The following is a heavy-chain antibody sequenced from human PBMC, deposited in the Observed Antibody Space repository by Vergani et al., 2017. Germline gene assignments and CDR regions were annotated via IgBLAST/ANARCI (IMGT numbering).Heavy chain of an antibody. CDR1: GFTLSNYD. D-gene: IGHD3-16*01. J-gene: IGHJ4*02. CDR2: IQFDGSNQ. CDR3: AKHFRGWGIDY. Sequence: QVQLVESGGGVVQRGGSLRLSCATSGFTLSNYDMPWIRQGPGKGLEFVAFIQFDGSNQYYADSVKGRFTLSGDFSKNTLYLQMNSLRTDDTATYYCAKHFRGWGIDYWGQGTQVIVSS. V-gene: IGHV3-30*02.